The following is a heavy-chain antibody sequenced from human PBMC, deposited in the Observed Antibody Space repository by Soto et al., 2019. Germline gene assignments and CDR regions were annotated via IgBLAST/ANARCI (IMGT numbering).Heavy chain of an antibody. Sequence: GSLRLSCAASGFTFSSYAMSWVRQAPGKGLEWVSAISGSGGSTYYADSVKGRFTISRDNSKNTLYLQMNSLRAEDTAVYYCAKEGCSSTSCYRLYGMDVWGQGTTVTVSS. D-gene: IGHD2-2*02. CDR2: ISGSGGST. CDR1: GFTFSSYA. V-gene: IGHV3-23*01. CDR3: AKEGCSSTSCYRLYGMDV. J-gene: IGHJ6*02.